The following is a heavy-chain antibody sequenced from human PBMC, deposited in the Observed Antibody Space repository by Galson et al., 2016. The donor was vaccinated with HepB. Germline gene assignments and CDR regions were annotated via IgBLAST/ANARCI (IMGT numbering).Heavy chain of an antibody. CDR2: NNAGTGNT. D-gene: IGHD5-18*01. Sequence: QSGAEVKKPGESLRISCKAAGYTFSTYSMHWVRQVSGQRLEWMGWNNAGTGNTKYSQNFQGRITISNDISASTAYMELSSLKSEDTAVYYCARVGSGGYSYGYGLDYWGQGTLVTVSS. V-gene: IGHV1-3*01. CDR3: ARVGSGGYSYGYGLDY. J-gene: IGHJ4*02. CDR1: GYTFSTYS.